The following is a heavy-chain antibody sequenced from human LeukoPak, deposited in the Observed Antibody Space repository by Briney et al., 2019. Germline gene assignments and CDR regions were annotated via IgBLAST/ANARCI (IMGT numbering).Heavy chain of an antibody. D-gene: IGHD6-13*01. Sequence: SATLSLTCAVYGRSFSGVYWSWIRQPPGNSLEWIGEVHLSGSTNNNPSLKSRVTISVDTSKNPFSLKLSSVTAADTAVYYCARMREVAATGISGGDYWGQGTLVTVSS. CDR3: ARMREVAATGISGGDY. J-gene: IGHJ4*02. CDR1: GRSFSGVY. V-gene: IGHV4-34*01. CDR2: VHLSGST.